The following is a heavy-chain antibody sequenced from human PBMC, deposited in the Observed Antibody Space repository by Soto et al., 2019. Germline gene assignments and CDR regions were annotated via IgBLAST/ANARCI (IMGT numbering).Heavy chain of an antibody. J-gene: IGHJ6*02. Sequence: TLSLTCTVSGGSISSSSYYWGWIRQPPGKGLEWIGSIYYSGSTYYNPSLKSRVTISVDTSKNQFSLKLSSVTAADTAVYYCASPVSGSYLYYGMDVWGQGTTVTVSS. V-gene: IGHV4-39*01. D-gene: IGHD1-26*01. CDR2: IYYSGST. CDR1: GGSISSSSYY. CDR3: ASPVSGSYLYYGMDV.